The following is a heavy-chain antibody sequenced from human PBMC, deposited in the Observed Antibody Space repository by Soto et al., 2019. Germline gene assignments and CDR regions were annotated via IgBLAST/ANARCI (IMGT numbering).Heavy chain of an antibody. CDR2: IYSGGST. J-gene: IGHJ5*02. Sequence: GGSLRLSCAASGFTVSSNYMSWVRQAPGKGLEWVSVIYSGGSTYYADSVKGRFTISRDNSKNTLYLQMNSLRAEDTAVYYCARGSYYDFWSGYSKANWFDPWGQGTLVTVSS. V-gene: IGHV3-53*01. CDR3: ARGSYYDFWSGYSKANWFDP. D-gene: IGHD3-3*01. CDR1: GFTVSSNY.